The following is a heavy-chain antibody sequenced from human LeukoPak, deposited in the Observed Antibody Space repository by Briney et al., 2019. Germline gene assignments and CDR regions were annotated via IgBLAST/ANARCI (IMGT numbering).Heavy chain of an antibody. V-gene: IGHV3-23*01. CDR3: AILEGTIVTGAGPVDY. D-gene: IGHD2/OR15-2a*01. Sequence: GGSLRLSCAASGFTFSSYAMSWVRQAPGKGLEWVSGISGSGGSTYYADSVKGRFTISRDNSKNTLYPQMNSLRAEDTAVYYCAILEGTIVTGAGPVDYWGQGTLVTVSS. J-gene: IGHJ4*02. CDR1: GFTFSSYA. CDR2: ISGSGGST.